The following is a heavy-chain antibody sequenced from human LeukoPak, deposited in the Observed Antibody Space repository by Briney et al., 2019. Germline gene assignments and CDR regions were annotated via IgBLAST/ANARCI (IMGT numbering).Heavy chain of an antibody. CDR1: GFTFSSYA. V-gene: IGHV3-23*01. Sequence: PGGSLRLSCAASGFTFSSYAMSWVRQAPGKGLEWVSAISGSGGSTYYADSVKGRFTISRDNSKNTPYLQMNSLRAEDTAVYYCAKHSYSSSWYYFDYWGQGTLVTVSS. D-gene: IGHD6-13*01. J-gene: IGHJ4*02. CDR2: ISGSGGST. CDR3: AKHSYSSSWYYFDY.